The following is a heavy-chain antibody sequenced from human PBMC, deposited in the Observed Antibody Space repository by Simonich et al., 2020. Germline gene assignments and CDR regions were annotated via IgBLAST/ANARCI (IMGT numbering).Heavy chain of an antibody. J-gene: IGHJ4*02. CDR2: IKQDGREK. CDR3: ARFRGRYFDWLFDY. CDR1: GFTFSSYW. V-gene: IGHV3-7*01. D-gene: IGHD3-9*01. Sequence: EVQLVESGGGLVQPGGSLRLSCAASGFTFSSYWMSWVRQAPGQGLEGVAKIKQDGREKYYVDSVKGRFTISRDNAKNSLYLQMNSLRAEDTAVYYCARFRGRYFDWLFDYWGQGTLVTVSS.